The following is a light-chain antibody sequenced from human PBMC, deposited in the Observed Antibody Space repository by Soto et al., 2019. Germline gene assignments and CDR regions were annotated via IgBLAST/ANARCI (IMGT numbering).Light chain of an antibody. V-gene: IGKV3-15*01. CDR3: QQYNNWPPT. J-gene: IGKJ1*01. CDR2: GAS. Sequence: IVMTQSPATLSVSPGERATLSCRASQSVSSNLAWNQQKPGQAPRLLIYGASTRATGIPARFSGSGSGTEFTLTISSLQSEDFAVYYCQQYNNWPPTFGQGTKVDIK. CDR1: QSVSSN.